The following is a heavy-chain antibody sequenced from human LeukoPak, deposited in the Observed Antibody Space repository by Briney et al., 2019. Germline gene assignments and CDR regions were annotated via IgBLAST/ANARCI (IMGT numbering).Heavy chain of an antibody. Sequence: PSETLSLTCTVSGGSISSGSYYWSWIRQPAGKGLEWIGRIYTSGSTNYNPSLKSRVTISVDTSKNQFSLKLSSVTAADTAVYHCARTPPTVWGHYFDYWGQGTLVTVSS. CDR2: IYTSGST. CDR3: ARTPPTVWGHYFDY. J-gene: IGHJ4*02. CDR1: GGSISSGSYY. V-gene: IGHV4-61*02. D-gene: IGHD4-11*01.